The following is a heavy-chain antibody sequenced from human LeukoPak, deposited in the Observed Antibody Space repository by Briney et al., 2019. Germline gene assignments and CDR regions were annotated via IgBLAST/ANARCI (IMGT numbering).Heavy chain of an antibody. CDR2: MYHSGST. J-gene: IGHJ6*03. Sequence: SETLSLPCAVSGYSISSGYYWGWFRQPPGKGLEWIGCMYHSGSTYYNPSLKSRVTISVDTSKNQFSLKLSSVTAADTAVYYCARQGGSSSPYYYYYMDVWGKGTTVTVSS. CDR1: GYSISSGYY. D-gene: IGHD6-13*01. V-gene: IGHV4-38-2*01. CDR3: ARQGGSSSPYYYYYMDV.